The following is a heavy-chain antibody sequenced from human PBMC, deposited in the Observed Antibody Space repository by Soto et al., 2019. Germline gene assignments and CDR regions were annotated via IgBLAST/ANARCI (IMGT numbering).Heavy chain of an antibody. CDR1: GGSISSGGYS. J-gene: IGHJ6*02. V-gene: IGHV4-30-2*01. CDR2: IYHSGST. Sequence: QLQLQESGSGLVKPSQTLSLTCAVSGGSISSGGYSWSWIRQPPGKGLEWIGYIYHSGSTYYNPSPKSRVTISVDRSKNQFSLKLSSVTAADTAVYYCARGFGGTMVRGPMDVWGQGTTVTVSS. CDR3: ARGFGGTMVRGPMDV. D-gene: IGHD3-10*01.